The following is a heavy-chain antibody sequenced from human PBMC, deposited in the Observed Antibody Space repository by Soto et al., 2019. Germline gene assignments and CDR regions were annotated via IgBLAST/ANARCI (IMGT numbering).Heavy chain of an antibody. CDR1: GDSVSSNSAA. CDR2: TYYRSKWYN. J-gene: IGHJ4*02. D-gene: IGHD6-19*01. Sequence: SQTLSLTCAISGDSVSSNSAAWNWIRQSPSRGLEWLGMTYYRSKWYNDYAVSVKSRITINPDTSKNQFSLQLNSVTPEDTAVYYCARNGIAVAGREGFDYWGQGTPVTVSS. CDR3: ARNGIAVAGREGFDY. V-gene: IGHV6-1*01.